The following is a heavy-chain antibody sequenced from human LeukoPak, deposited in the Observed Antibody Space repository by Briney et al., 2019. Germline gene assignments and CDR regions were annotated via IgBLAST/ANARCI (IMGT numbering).Heavy chain of an antibody. J-gene: IGHJ4*02. CDR3: ARVYSGYYSSDF. D-gene: IGHD3-22*01. CDR1: GGSFSGYY. V-gene: IGHV4-34*01. Sequence: SETLSLTCAVYGGSFSGYYWSWIRQPPGKGLEWIGEINHSGSTNYNPSLKSRVTISVDTSKNQFSLKLSSVTAADTAVYYCARVYSGYYSSDFWGQGTLVTVSS. CDR2: INHSGST.